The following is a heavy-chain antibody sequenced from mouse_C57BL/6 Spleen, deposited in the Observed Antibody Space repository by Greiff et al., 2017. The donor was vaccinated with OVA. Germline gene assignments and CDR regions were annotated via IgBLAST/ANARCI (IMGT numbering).Heavy chain of an antibody. Sequence: VKLQQPGAELVMPGASVKLSCKASGYTFTSYWMHWVKQRPGQGLEWIGEIDPSDSYTNYNQKFKGKSTLTVDKSSSTAYMQLSSLTSEDSAVYYCARGSITTVAYYFDYWGQGTTLTVSS. CDR3: ARGSITTVAYYFDY. J-gene: IGHJ2*01. CDR1: GYTFTSYW. V-gene: IGHV1-69*01. CDR2: IDPSDSYT. D-gene: IGHD1-1*01.